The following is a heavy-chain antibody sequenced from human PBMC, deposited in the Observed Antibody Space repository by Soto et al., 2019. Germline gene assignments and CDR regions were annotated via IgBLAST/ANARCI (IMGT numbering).Heavy chain of an antibody. CDR3: AIWSNGNPLYRRGLDI. CDR2: IIPLHNTA. Sequence: QVQLLQAGAEVKKPGSSVKVSCKVSGGAFTNYSLNWVRHAPGQGLEWLGGIIPLHNTANYSLKLLGRGSVTADISSNNLYMHLSGLTSDNTDSYYCAIWSNGNPLYRRGLDIWGHGTKVTVAS. V-gene: IGHV1-69*06. CDR1: GGAFTNYS. D-gene: IGHD3-16*01. J-gene: IGHJ6*02.